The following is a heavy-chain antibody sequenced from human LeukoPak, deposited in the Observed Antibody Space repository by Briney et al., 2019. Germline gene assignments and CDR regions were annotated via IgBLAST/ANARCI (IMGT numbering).Heavy chain of an antibody. D-gene: IGHD3-22*01. V-gene: IGHV3-53*01. CDR2: IYSGGST. CDR3: ASNYYDSSGYYYGIDAFDT. J-gene: IGHJ3*02. Sequence: GGPLRLSCAASGFTVSSNYMSWVRQAPGKGLEWVSVIYSGGSTYYADSVKGRFTISRDNSKNTLYLQMNSLRAEDTAVYYCASNYYDSSGYYYGIDAFDTWGQGTMVTVSS. CDR1: GFTVSSNY.